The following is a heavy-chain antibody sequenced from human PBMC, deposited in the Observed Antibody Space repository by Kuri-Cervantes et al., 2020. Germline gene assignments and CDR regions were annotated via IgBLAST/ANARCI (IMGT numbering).Heavy chain of an antibody. Sequence: GESLKISCAASGFTFSSYAMHWVRQAPGKGLEWVAVISYDGSNKYYADSVKGRFTISRDNSKNTLYLQMNNLRAEDTAVYYCARERPYYYYGMDVWGQGTTVTVSS. CDR1: GFTFSSYA. CDR2: ISYDGSNK. J-gene: IGHJ6*02. CDR3: ARERPYYYYGMDV. V-gene: IGHV3-30-3*01.